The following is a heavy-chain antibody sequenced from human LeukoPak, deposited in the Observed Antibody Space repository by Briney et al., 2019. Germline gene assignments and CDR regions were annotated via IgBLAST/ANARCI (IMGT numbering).Heavy chain of an antibody. CDR3: ARGLIRGIAVAGPPGEAFDI. V-gene: IGHV4-59*08. J-gene: IGHJ3*02. CDR1: GGSISSYY. Sequence: LETLSLTCTVSGGSISSYYWNWIRQPPGKGLEWIGYIYYSGSTNYNPPLKSRVTISVDTSKNQFSLNLTSVTAADTAVYYCARGLIRGIAVAGPPGEAFDIWGQGTMVTVSS. D-gene: IGHD6-19*01. CDR2: IYYSGST.